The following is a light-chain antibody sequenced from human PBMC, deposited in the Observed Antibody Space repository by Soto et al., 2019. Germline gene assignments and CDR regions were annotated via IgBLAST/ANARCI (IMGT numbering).Light chain of an antibody. CDR3: QQRSTCPLT. J-gene: IGKJ1*01. CDR1: QSVGSY. V-gene: IGKV3-11*01. CDR2: DAS. Sequence: EIVLTQSPATLSLSPGERATLSCRASQSVGSYFAWYQQKPGQAPRLLIYDASNRATGIPARFSGSGSGTDFTLTISSLESEDFAVYYCQQRSTCPLTFGQGTKVEIK.